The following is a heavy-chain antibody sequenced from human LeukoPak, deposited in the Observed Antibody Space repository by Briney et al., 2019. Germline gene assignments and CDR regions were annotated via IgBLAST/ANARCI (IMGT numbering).Heavy chain of an antibody. D-gene: IGHD6-19*01. V-gene: IGHV3-33*01. Sequence: GGSLRLSCAASGFTFSSYGMHWVRQAPGKGLEWVAVIWNDGSKSNYPDSVKGRFTISRDDSRNTLFLQMSSLRVEDTAVYYCARFRSGWYMDYWGQGTLVTVSS. J-gene: IGHJ4*02. CDR1: GFTFSSYG. CDR3: ARFRSGWYMDY. CDR2: IWNDGSKS.